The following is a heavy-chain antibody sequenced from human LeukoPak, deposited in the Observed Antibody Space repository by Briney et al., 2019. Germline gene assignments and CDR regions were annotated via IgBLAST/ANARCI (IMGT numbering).Heavy chain of an antibody. CDR3: ARSYTNYYDSSGYYYNYGMDV. CDR2: ISYDGRNK. V-gene: IGHV3-30*04. Sequence: PGRSLRLSCAASRFTFSNYAMHWVRQAPGKGLEGVAVISYDGRNKYYADSVKGRFTISRDNSRNTVYMEMNSLRAEDTAVYYCARSYTNYYDSSGYYYNYGMDVWGQGTTVTVSS. D-gene: IGHD3-22*01. J-gene: IGHJ6*02. CDR1: RFTFSNYA.